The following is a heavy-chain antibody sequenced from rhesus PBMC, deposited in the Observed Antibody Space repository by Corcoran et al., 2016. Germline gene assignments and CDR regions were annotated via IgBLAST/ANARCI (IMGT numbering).Heavy chain of an antibody. CDR1: GFTFSSYW. Sequence: EVQLVESGGGLAKPGGSLRLSCAASGFTFSSYWMNWVRQTPGRGLEWISAINSGGGNTYYADSVKGRFTISRDNSKNTLSLQMNRLRAEDTAVYYCAKNELELPNYFDFWGQGVLVTVSS. J-gene: IGHJ4*01. CDR3: AKNELELPNYFDF. D-gene: IGHD1-26*01. CDR2: INSGGGNT. V-gene: IGHV3S42*01.